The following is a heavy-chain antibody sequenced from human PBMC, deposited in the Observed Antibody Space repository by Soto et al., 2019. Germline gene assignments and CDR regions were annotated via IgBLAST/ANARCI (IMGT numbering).Heavy chain of an antibody. V-gene: IGHV3-23*01. CDR2: ISGSGGRT. Sequence: EVQLLESGGGLVQPGGSLRLSCAASGFTFDNYDMNWVRQAPGKGLEWLSHISGSGGRTEYGDSATGRFTISRDNYRNTLYLQMNSLRVDDTAIYYCAKRAQDGYNSPIDYWGQGTLVTVSS. D-gene: IGHD5-12*01. CDR1: GFTFDNYD. J-gene: IGHJ4*02. CDR3: AKRAQDGYNSPIDY.